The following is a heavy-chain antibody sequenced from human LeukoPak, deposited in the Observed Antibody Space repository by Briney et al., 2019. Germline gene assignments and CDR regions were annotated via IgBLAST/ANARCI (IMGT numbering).Heavy chain of an antibody. CDR1: GFTFIDYA. D-gene: IGHD2-8*02. V-gene: IGHV3-23*01. CDR3: AKDLYCGSGVCYRMDV. J-gene: IGHJ6*04. Sequence: GGSLRLSCAASGFTFIDYAMSGVRQAPGEGLEWVSAIDASGGSTYYADSVKGRFTISRDTSKNTLYLQMNSLRADDTALYYCAKDLYCGSGVCYRMDVWGKGTTVTVSS. CDR2: IDASGGST.